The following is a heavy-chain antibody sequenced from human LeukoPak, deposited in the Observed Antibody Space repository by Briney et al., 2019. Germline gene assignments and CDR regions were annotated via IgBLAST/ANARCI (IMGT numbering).Heavy chain of an antibody. D-gene: IGHD1-26*01. J-gene: IGHJ4*02. Sequence: PGGSLRLSCAVSGFTFSSYAMSWVRQAPGRALECVSLISASGGSTYYADSVKGRFTISRDNSKNALYLQMNSLRAEDTAVYFCAKRSPSYYFDYWGQGTLVTVSS. CDR1: GFTFSSYA. V-gene: IGHV3-23*01. CDR3: AKRSPSYYFDY. CDR2: ISASGGST.